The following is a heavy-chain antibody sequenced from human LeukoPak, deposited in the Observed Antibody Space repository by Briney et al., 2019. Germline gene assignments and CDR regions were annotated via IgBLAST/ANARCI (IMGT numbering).Heavy chain of an antibody. D-gene: IGHD3-22*01. CDR2: ISAHNGNT. Sequence: ASVKVSCKASGYTFTSYGISWVRQAPGQGLEWMGWISAHNGNTNYAQKLQGRVTMTTDTSTSTAYMELRSLRSDDTAVYYCARHQVPRYYYDSSGYYGRAYFDYWGQGTLVTVSS. V-gene: IGHV1-18*01. CDR3: ARHQVPRYYYDSSGYYGRAYFDY. J-gene: IGHJ4*02. CDR1: GYTFTSYG.